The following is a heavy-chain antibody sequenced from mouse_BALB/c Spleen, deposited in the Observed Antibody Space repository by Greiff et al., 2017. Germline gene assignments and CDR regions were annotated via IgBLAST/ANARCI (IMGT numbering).Heavy chain of an antibody. V-gene: IGHV3-8*02. CDR3: ARSDYWYFDV. CDR2: ISYSGST. J-gene: IGHJ1*01. CDR1: GDFITSGY. Sequence: EVKLMESGPSLVKPSQTLSLTCSVTGDFITSGYWYWIRKFPGNKLEYMGYISYSGSTYYNPSLKSRISITRDTSKNQYYLHLNSVTTEDTATYYCARSDYWYFDVWGAGTTVTVSS.